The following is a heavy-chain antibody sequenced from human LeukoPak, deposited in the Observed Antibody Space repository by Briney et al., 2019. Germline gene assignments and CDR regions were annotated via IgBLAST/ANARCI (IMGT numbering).Heavy chain of an antibody. CDR1: GYTFTSYG. V-gene: IGHV1-18*01. CDR2: ISAYNGNT. Sequence: GASVKVSCKASGYTFTSYGISWVRQAPGQGLEWMGWISAYNGNTNYAQKLQGRVTMTTDTSTSTAYMELRSLRSDDTAVYYCARDRRVWSGYYPFDYGGQGTLVTVSS. J-gene: IGHJ4*02. CDR3: ARDRRVWSGYYPFDY. D-gene: IGHD3-3*01.